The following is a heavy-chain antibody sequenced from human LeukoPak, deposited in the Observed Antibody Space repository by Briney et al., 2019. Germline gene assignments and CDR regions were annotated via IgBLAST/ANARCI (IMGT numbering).Heavy chain of an antibody. J-gene: IGHJ4*02. CDR3: AKAPSGYCSGGSCYLYHFDY. Sequence: PGGSLRLSCAASGVTLGSYAMSWARQAPGKGLEWVSGISSSGSGGNTYYADSVKGRFTISRDSSKNTLFLHMNTLRAEDTAIYYCAKAPSGYCSGGSCYLYHFDYWGQGTQVTVSS. D-gene: IGHD2-15*01. CDR1: GVTLGSYA. V-gene: IGHV3-23*01. CDR2: ISSSGSGGNT.